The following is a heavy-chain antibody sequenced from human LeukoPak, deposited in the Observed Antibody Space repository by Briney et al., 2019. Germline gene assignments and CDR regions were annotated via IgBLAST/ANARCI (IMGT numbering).Heavy chain of an antibody. Sequence: SETLSLTCAVSGGSISSSNWWSWVRQPPGKGLEWIGEIYHSGSTNYNSSLKSRVTISVDKSKNQFSLKLSSVTAADTAVYYCARDAFGYSSSWYEVDYWGQGTLVTVSS. D-gene: IGHD6-13*01. V-gene: IGHV4-4*02. CDR3: ARDAFGYSSSWYEVDY. CDR1: GGSISSSNW. CDR2: IYHSGST. J-gene: IGHJ4*02.